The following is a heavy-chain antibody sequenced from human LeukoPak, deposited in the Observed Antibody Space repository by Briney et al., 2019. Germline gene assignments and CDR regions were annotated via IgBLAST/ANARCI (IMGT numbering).Heavy chain of an antibody. CDR1: GYSISSGYY. CDR2: SYHSGST. J-gene: IGHJ4*02. CDR3: AKVGACGDYARHDY. Sequence: PSETLSLTCAVSGYSISSGYYWAWIRQPPGKGLEWIGQSYHSGSTYSNPSLKSRVTISLDTSNNQFSLRLSSVTAADTAVYYCAKVGACGDYARHDYWGQGTLVTASS. V-gene: IGHV4-38-2*01. D-gene: IGHD4-17*01.